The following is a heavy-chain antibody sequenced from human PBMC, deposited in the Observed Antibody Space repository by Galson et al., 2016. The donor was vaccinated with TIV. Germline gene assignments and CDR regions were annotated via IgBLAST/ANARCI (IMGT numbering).Heavy chain of an antibody. Sequence: SLRLSCAASGFTFNRYAMTWVRQAPGKGLEWVSTVSASGLSTYYTDSVKGRFTVSRDNSKNTLYLQMNSRRAEDTAVYYCSKDLVWVVAGVGYLDAWGQGTLVTVSS. CDR3: SKDLVWVVAGVGYLDA. J-gene: IGHJ5*02. CDR1: GFTFNRYA. CDR2: VSASGLST. D-gene: IGHD2-15*01. V-gene: IGHV3-23*01.